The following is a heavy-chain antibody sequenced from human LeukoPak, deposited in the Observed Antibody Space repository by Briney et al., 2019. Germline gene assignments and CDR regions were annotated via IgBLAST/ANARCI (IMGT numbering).Heavy chain of an antibody. CDR2: ISGSGGST. Sequence: GGSLRLSRAASGFTFSSYAMSWVRQAPGKGLEWVSAISGSGGSTYYADSVKGRFTISRDNSKNTLYLQVNSLRAEDTAVYYCAKDLDTAMAWDFDYWGQGTLVTVSS. CDR3: AKDLDTAMAWDFDY. V-gene: IGHV3-23*01. D-gene: IGHD5-18*01. CDR1: GFTFSSYA. J-gene: IGHJ4*02.